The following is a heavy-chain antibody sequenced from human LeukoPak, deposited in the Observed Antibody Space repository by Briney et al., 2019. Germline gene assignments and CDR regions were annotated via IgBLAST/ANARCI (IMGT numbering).Heavy chain of an antibody. J-gene: IGHJ5*02. Sequence: SVKVSCKASGYTFTGYYMHWVRQAPGQGLEWMGWINPNSGGTNYAQKFQGRVTMTRDTSISTAYMELSSLRSEDTAVYYCAREGRYCSGGSCYSGWFDPWGQGTLVTVSS. CDR2: INPNSGGT. CDR3: AREGRYCSGGSCYSGWFDP. D-gene: IGHD2-15*01. V-gene: IGHV1-2*02. CDR1: GYTFTGYY.